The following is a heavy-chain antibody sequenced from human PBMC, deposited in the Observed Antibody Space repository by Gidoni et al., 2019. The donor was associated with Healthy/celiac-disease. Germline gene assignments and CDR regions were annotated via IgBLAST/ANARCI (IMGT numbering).Heavy chain of an antibody. CDR3: ARDRSRNDAFDI. Sequence: QVQLQQWGAGLLKPSETLSLTCAVYGGSFSGYYWSWIRQPPGKGLEWIGEINHSGSTNYNPSLKSRVTISVDTSKNQFSLKLSSVTAADTAVYYCARDRSRNDAFDIWGQGTMVTVSS. V-gene: IGHV4-34*01. CDR1: GGSFSGYY. J-gene: IGHJ3*02. CDR2: INHSGST.